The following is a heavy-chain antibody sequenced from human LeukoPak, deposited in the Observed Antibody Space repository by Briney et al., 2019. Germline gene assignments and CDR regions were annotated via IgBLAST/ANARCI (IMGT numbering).Heavy chain of an antibody. Sequence: SGGSLRLSCAASGFTFSSYSMNWVRQAPGKGLEWVSSISSSSSYIYYADSVKGRFTISRDNAKNSLYLQMNSLRAEDTAVYYCAGDYSTYYYGSSRGRYFDYWGQGTLVTVSS. V-gene: IGHV3-21*01. J-gene: IGHJ4*02. CDR1: GFTFSSYS. CDR3: AGDYSTYYYGSSRGRYFDY. CDR2: ISSSSSYI. D-gene: IGHD3-10*01.